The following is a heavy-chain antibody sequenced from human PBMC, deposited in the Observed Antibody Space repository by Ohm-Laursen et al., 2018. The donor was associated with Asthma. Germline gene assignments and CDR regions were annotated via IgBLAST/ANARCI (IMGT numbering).Heavy chain of an antibody. CDR2: IYYSGST. CDR1: GGSISSFY. Sequence: SQTLSLTCAVSGGSISSFYWSWIRQPPGKGLEWIGYIYYSGSTNYNPSLKSRVTISLDTSKNQFSLKLSSVTAADTAVYYCARRPSGWYYLDYWGQGILVTVSS. D-gene: IGHD6-19*01. V-gene: IGHV4-59*01. CDR3: ARRPSGWYYLDY. J-gene: IGHJ4*02.